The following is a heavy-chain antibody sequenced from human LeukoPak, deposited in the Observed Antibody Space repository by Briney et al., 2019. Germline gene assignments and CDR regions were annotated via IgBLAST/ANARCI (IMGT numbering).Heavy chain of an antibody. CDR2: ISYDGSNK. D-gene: IGHD3-9*01. V-gene: IGHV3-30*18. CDR1: GFTFSSYG. Sequence: QPGGSLRLSCAASGFTFSSYGMHWVRQAPGKGLEWVAVISYDGSNKYYADSVKGRFTISRDNSKNTLYLQMNSLRAEDTAVYYCAKGKYFDPTPFDYWGQGTLVTVSS. CDR3: AKGKYFDPTPFDY. J-gene: IGHJ4*02.